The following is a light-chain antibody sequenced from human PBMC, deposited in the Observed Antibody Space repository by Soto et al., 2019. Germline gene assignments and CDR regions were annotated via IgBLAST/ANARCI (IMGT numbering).Light chain of an antibody. V-gene: IGKV3-15*01. CDR3: QQYNTFWT. CDR1: QSVSAN. J-gene: IGKJ1*01. CDR2: DAS. Sequence: ETVMTQFPATLSVSPGERATLSCRASQSVSANLAWYRQIPGQAPRLLIYDASTRATGVPARFSGGGFGTEFTLTINSLQSEDFATYYCQQYNTFWTFGQGTKVDIK.